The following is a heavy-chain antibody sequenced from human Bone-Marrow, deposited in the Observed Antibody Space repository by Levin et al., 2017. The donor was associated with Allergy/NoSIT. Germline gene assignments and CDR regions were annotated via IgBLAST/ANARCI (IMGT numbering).Heavy chain of an antibody. CDR2: INWNGGTT. J-gene: IGHJ3*02. D-gene: IGHD3-22*01. CDR3: ARQRSTMNSHDSLDM. Sequence: GGSLRLSCAASGFTFDDYGMSWVRQAPGKGLEWVSGINWNGGTTAYADSVKGRLTISRDNAKNSLYLQMNSLRAEDTALYHGARQRSTMNSHDSLDMWGQGTMVTVSS. CDR1: GFTFDDYG. V-gene: IGHV3-20*01.